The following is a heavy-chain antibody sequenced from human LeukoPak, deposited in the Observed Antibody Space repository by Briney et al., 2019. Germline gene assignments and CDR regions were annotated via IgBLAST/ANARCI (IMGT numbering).Heavy chain of an antibody. CDR2: ISSSSSYI. V-gene: IGHV3-21*01. D-gene: IGHD5-18*01. CDR1: GFTFSSYS. CDR3: ARDPGYSYGYVGYFDY. Sequence: TGGSLRLSCAASGFTFSSYSMNWVRRAPGKGLESVSSISSSSSYIYYADSVKGRFTISRDNAKNSLYLQMNSLRAEDTAVYYCARDPGYSYGYVGYFDYWGQGTLVTVSS. J-gene: IGHJ4*02.